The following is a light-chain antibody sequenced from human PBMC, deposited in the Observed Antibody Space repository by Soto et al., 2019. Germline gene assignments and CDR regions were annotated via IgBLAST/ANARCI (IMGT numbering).Light chain of an antibody. Sequence: QSALTQPASVSDSPGQSITISCTGTSNDVGGSNFVSWYQQHPGKPPKLIIYDVANRPSGVSNRFSGSKSGSTASLIISRLQTEDEAHYYCVSYTSSTTYVFGTGTKVIV. CDR1: SNDVGGSNF. CDR3: VSYTSSTTYV. V-gene: IGLV2-14*03. CDR2: DVA. J-gene: IGLJ1*01.